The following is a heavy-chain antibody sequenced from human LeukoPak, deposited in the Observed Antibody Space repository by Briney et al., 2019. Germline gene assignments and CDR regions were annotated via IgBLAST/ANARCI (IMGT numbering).Heavy chain of an antibody. CDR3: ARDQKGSSWPVRGDY. J-gene: IGHJ4*02. V-gene: IGHV3-30*03. D-gene: IGHD6-13*01. CDR1: GFTFSNYD. CDR2: TSHDGSNN. Sequence: PGRSLRLSCAASGFTFSNYDMHWVRQAPGKGLEWVAITSHDGSNNYYVDSVKGRFIISRDNSKNALYLQMNSLRAEDTAVYYCARDQKGSSWPVRGDYWGQGTLVTVSS.